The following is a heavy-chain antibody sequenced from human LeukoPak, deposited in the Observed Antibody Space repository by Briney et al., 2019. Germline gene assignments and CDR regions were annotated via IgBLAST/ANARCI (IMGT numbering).Heavy chain of an antibody. Sequence: PSETLSLTCTVSGGSISSGDYYWSWIRQPPEKGLEWIGYIYYSGSTYYNPSLKSRVTISVDTSKNQFSLKLSSVTAADTAVYYCARELRYFDWLYFDYWGQGTLVTVSS. CDR2: IYYSGST. V-gene: IGHV4-30-4*01. CDR1: GGSISSGDYY. CDR3: ARELRYFDWLYFDY. J-gene: IGHJ4*02. D-gene: IGHD3-9*01.